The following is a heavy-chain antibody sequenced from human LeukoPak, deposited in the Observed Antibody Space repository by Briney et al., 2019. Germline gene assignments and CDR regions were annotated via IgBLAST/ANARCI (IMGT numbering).Heavy chain of an antibody. J-gene: IGHJ4*02. CDR1: GFTFRSYG. CDR2: VSYDGSNK. V-gene: IGHV3-30*03. CDR3: ARGGYSGTYFFDY. Sequence: GGSLRLSCAASGFTFRSYGMHWVRQAPGKGLEWVAVVSYDGSNKHYVDSVKGRFTISRDNSKSTLYLQMNSLTAEDTAVYYCARGGYSGTYFFDYWGQGTPVTVSS. D-gene: IGHD1-26*01.